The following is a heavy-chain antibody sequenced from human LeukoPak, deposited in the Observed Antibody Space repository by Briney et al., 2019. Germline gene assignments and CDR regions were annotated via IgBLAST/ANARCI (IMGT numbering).Heavy chain of an antibody. Sequence: ASVKVSCKASGYTFTGYYMHWVRPAPGQGLEWMGWINPNSGGTNYAQKFQGRVTMTRDTSISTAYMELSRLRSDDTAVYYCARGVVVVPAATASTGDYWGQGTLVTVSS. J-gene: IGHJ4*02. CDR1: GYTFTGYY. CDR3: ARGVVVVPAATASTGDY. V-gene: IGHV1-2*02. CDR2: INPNSGGT. D-gene: IGHD2-2*01.